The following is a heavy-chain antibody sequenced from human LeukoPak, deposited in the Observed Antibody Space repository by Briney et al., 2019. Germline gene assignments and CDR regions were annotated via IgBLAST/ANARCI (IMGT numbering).Heavy chain of an antibody. Sequence: PGGSLRLSCAASGFTFSSNWMHWVRQVPGKGLVWVSLINPSGSFTTYADSVKGRFTISRDNSKNTLYLQMNSLRAEDTAVYYCAKGIRGVHLELDYWGQGTLVTVSS. J-gene: IGHJ4*02. CDR3: AKGIRGVHLELDY. D-gene: IGHD3-10*01. CDR1: GFTFSSNW. CDR2: INPSGSFT. V-gene: IGHV3-74*01.